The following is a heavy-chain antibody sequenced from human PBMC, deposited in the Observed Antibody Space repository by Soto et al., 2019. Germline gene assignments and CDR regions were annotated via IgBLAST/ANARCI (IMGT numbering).Heavy chain of an antibody. J-gene: IGHJ6*02. CDR3: ATDGAAGAAMGV. CDR2: ISGGGEYV. CDR1: GFTFSNYG. D-gene: IGHD6-13*01. V-gene: IGHV3-21*02. Sequence: EMKLVESGGGLVKPGGSLRLSCAASGFTFSNYGMNWARQSPGKGLEWVSSISGGGEYVGYADSLKGRLTISRDNAKKSLYLQLNGLTADDTAVYYCATDGAAGAAMGVWGQGTTVTVSS.